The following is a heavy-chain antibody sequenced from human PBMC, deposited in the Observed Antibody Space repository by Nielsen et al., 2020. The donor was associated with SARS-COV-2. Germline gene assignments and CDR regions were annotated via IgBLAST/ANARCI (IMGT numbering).Heavy chain of an antibody. Sequence: GESLKISCAVSGLTFNIYAMSWVRQAPGKGLEWISVIYSGGSTYYADSVKGRFTISRDNSKNTLYLQMNSLRAEDTAVYYCARGPYTRYGMDVWGQGTTVTVSS. CDR1: GLTFNIYA. CDR2: IYSGGST. J-gene: IGHJ6*02. CDR3: ARGPYTRYGMDV. V-gene: IGHV3-66*01. D-gene: IGHD4-11*01.